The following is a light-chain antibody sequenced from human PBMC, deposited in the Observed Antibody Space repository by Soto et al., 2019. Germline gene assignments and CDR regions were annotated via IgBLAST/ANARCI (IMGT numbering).Light chain of an antibody. J-gene: IGLJ6*01. CDR1: SSDVGDYPY. CDR3: SSYSRTNTLV. Sequence: QSVLTQPASVSGSPGHSITISCTGTSSDVGDYPYVSWYQQHPGKVPKLIIYEVTNRPSGVSGRFSGSKSENTASLTISGLQAEDEADYYCSSYSRTNTLVFGSGTKLTVL. CDR2: EVT. V-gene: IGLV2-14*01.